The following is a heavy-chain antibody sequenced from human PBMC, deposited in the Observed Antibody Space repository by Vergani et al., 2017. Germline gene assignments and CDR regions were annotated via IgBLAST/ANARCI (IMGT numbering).Heavy chain of an antibody. CDR2: FDPEDGET. Sequence: QVQLVQSGAEVKKPGASVKVSCKVSGYTLTELSMHWVRQAPGKGLEWMGGFDPEDGETIYAQKFQGRVTMTEDTSTDTAYMELSSLRSEDTAVYYCATEKAGYSSSWNTLYYFDYWGQGTLVTVSS. D-gene: IGHD6-13*01. J-gene: IGHJ4*02. CDR1: GYTLTELS. V-gene: IGHV1-24*01. CDR3: ATEKAGYSSSWNTLYYFDY.